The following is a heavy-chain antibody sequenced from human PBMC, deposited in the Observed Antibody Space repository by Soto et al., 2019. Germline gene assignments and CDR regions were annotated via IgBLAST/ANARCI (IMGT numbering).Heavy chain of an antibody. CDR3: ARVAAKRVDYYYGMDV. J-gene: IGHJ6*02. CDR2: IDPSDSYT. V-gene: IGHV5-10-1*01. D-gene: IGHD2-15*01. Sequence: PGESLKISCKGPGYSFTSYWISWVRQMPGKGLEWMGRIDPSDSYTNYSPSFQGHVTISADKSISTAYLQWSSLKASDTAMYYCARVAAKRVDYYYGMDVWGQGTTVTVSS. CDR1: GYSFTSYW.